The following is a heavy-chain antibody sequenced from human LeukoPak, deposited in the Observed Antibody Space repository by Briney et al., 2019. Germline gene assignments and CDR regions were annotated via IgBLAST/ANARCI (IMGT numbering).Heavy chain of an antibody. CDR3: AREGDYGDYSKSFYYMDV. V-gene: IGHV4-4*07. J-gene: IGHJ6*03. D-gene: IGHD4-17*01. CDR2: IYTSENT. CDR1: GGYIGSYY. Sequence: SETLSLTCTVSGGYIGSYYWSWIRQPAGKGLERIGRIYTSENTDYNPSLKSRVTMSVDMSTSQFSLRLTSVTAADTAVYYCAREGDYGDYSKSFYYMDVWGKGTTVTVSS.